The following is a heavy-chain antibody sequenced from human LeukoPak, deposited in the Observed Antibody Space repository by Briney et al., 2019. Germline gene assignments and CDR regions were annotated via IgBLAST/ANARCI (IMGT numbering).Heavy chain of an antibody. J-gene: IGHJ5*02. V-gene: IGHV4-38-2*02. Sequence: SETLSLTCTVSGYSISSGYYWGWIRQPPGKGLEWIGSIYHSGSTYYNPSLKSRVTISVDTSKNQFSLKLSSVTAADTAVYYCARHLRILGTGKDNWFDPWGQGTLVTVSS. CDR1: GYSISSGYY. CDR2: IYHSGST. CDR3: ARHLRILGTGKDNWFDP. D-gene: IGHD7-27*01.